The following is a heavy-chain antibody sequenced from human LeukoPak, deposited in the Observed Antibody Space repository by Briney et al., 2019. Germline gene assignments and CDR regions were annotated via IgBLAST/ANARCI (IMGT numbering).Heavy chain of an antibody. CDR2: FGTRSTSI. D-gene: IGHD3-22*01. V-gene: IGHV3-21*01. J-gene: IGHJ4*02. CDR3: AREVSEGLDF. CDR1: GFTFSGYS. Sequence: GGSLRLSCTASGFTFSGYSMNWIRQAPGKGLEWVSSFGTRSTSIYHAGSVKGRFAISRDNAKNLLYLQMNSLRAEDTALYYCAREVSEGLDFWGQGTLVTVSS.